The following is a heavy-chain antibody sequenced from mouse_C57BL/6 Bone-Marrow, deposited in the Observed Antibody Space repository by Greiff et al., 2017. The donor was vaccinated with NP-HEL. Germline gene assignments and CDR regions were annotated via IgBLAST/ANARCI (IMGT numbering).Heavy chain of an antibody. J-gene: IGHJ2*01. CDR1: GYTFTSYW. V-gene: IGHV1-55*01. D-gene: IGHD1-1*01. CDR2: IYPGSGST. Sequence: VQLQQPGAELVKPGASVKMSCKASGYTFTSYWITWVKQRPGQGLEWIGDIYPGSGSTNYNEKFKSKATLTVDTSSSTAYMQLSSLTSEDSAVYYCAGQFTTVVAPFDYWGQGTTLTVSS. CDR3: AGQFTTVVAPFDY.